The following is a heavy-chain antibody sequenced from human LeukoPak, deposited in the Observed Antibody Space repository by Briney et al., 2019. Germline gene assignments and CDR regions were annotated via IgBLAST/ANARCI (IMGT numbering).Heavy chain of an antibody. CDR2: IYYSGST. Sequence: SETLSLTCTVSGGSVSSGSYYWSWIRQHPGKGLEWIGYIYYSGSTYYSPSLESRVTISVDTSKNQFSLKLSSVTAADTAVYYCARAKNNWFDPWGQGTLVTVSS. V-gene: IGHV4-31*03. CDR3: ARAKNNWFDP. J-gene: IGHJ5*02. CDR1: GGSVSSGSYY. D-gene: IGHD4/OR15-4a*01.